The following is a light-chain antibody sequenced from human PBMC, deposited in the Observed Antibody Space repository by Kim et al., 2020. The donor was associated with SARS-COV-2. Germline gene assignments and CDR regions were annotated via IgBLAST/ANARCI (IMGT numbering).Light chain of an antibody. CDR2: GAS. CDR1: QRVRSN. CDR3: KQYNNWPYT. V-gene: IGKV3-15*01. J-gene: IGKJ2*01. Sequence: SMSPGERAPLSCRASQRVRSNLAWYQQKPGQAPRLLIYGASTRATGTPARFSGSGSGTEFTLTISSLQSEDFAVYYCKQYNNWPYTFGQGTKLEIK.